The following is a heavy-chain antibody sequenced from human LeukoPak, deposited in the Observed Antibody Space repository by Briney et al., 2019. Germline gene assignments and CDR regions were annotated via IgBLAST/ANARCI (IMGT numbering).Heavy chain of an antibody. V-gene: IGHV4-31*03. Sequence: PSQTLSLTCTVSGGSISSGGDYWSWIRQHPGKGLEWIGYIYYSGSTYYNPSLKSRVTISVDTSKNQFSLKLSSVTAADTAVYYCARDRYCSGGSCYSGYWFDPWGQGTLVTVSS. D-gene: IGHD2-15*01. CDR1: GGSISSGGDY. CDR2: IYYSGST. J-gene: IGHJ5*02. CDR3: ARDRYCSGGSCYSGYWFDP.